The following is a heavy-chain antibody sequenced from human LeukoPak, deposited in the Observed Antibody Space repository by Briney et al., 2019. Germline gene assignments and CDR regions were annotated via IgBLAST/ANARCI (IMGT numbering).Heavy chain of an antibody. CDR2: ISPGNGST. CDR3: ARDFRSGANCYYSLGY. V-gene: IGHV1-18*01. Sequence: ASVKVSCKTSGYTFTTYGLSWVRQAPGQGLEWMGWISPGNGSTIYTHQLQGRLTMTTDTSTGTAYMELRNLMSDDTALYFCARDFRSGANCYYSLGYWGQGTLVTVSS. CDR1: GYTFTTYG. J-gene: IGHJ4*02. D-gene: IGHD2-15*01.